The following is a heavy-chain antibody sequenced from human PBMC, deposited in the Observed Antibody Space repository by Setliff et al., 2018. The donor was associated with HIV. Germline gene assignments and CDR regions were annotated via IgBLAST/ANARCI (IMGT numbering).Heavy chain of an antibody. D-gene: IGHD3-9*01. CDR2: ISWSSGSI. Sequence: HPGGSLRLSCVASGFTLDDYVMHWVRQAPGKGLEWVSGISWSSGSIDSADSVKGRFTISRDNAKNSLYLQMNSLRPEDTALYYCAKDMSTDWYTVSGFDLWGQGTLVTVSS. V-gene: IGHV3-9*01. CDR3: AKDMSTDWYTVSGFDL. CDR1: GFTLDDYV. J-gene: IGHJ5*02.